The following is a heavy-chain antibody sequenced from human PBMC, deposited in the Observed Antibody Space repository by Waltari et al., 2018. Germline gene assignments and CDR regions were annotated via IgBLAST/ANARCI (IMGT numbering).Heavy chain of an antibody. CDR3: ARGLDSNSWYGAHF. CDR1: GYTFPNYD. D-gene: IGHD6-13*01. V-gene: IGHV1-8*01. Sequence: QVLLVPSGAELKTPGASVKVSCKASGYTFPNYDINWLRQATGQGLEWVGWMNPKNGNTLYAQKFQGRVTLTRDNSINTAYMELTSLTSDDTGVYYCARGLDSNSWYGAHFWGQGTLVTVAS. J-gene: IGHJ4*02. CDR2: MNPKNGNT.